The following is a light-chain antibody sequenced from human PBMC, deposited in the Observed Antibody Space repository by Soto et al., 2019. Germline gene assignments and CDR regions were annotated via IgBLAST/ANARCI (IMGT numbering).Light chain of an antibody. CDR2: GNN. V-gene: IGLV1-40*01. CDR1: SSNIGAGFD. Sequence: QPVLTQPPSVSAAPGQRVTISCTGSSSNIGAGFDVHWYQQFPGTAPKLLIFGNNKRPSGVPDRFSGSKSGTSASLAIAGLQAEDEADYYCQSYDSNLRGVVFGGGTKLTVL. J-gene: IGLJ2*01. CDR3: QSYDSNLRGVV.